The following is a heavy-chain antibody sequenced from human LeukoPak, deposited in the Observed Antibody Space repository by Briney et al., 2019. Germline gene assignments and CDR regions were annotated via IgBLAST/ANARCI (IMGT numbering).Heavy chain of an antibody. V-gene: IGHV3-74*01. J-gene: IGHJ4*02. Sequence: SGGSLRLSCAASGFTFSSYWMHWVRHAPGKGLVWVSRINSDGSSTIYADSVKGRFTISRDNAKNTLYLQMNSLRAEDTAVYYCARTPRLQWLSLYYFDYWGQGTLVTVSS. CDR2: INSDGSST. CDR3: ARTPRLQWLSLYYFDY. CDR1: GFTFSSYW. D-gene: IGHD6-19*01.